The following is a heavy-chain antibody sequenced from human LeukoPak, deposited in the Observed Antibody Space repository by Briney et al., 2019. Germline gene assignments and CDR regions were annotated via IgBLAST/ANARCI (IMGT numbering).Heavy chain of an antibody. V-gene: IGHV3-33*01. CDR1: GFTFTSFG. CDR2: IWYDGSNK. J-gene: IGHJ4*02. D-gene: IGHD6-19*01. CDR3: ARDGGYSSGWPVYYFDY. Sequence: GGSLRLSCAASGFTFTSFGMHCVRQAPGKGLEWVAVIWYDGSNKYYADSVKGRFTISRDNSKNTLYLQMNSLRAEDTAVYYCARDGGYSSGWPVYYFDYRGQGTLVTVSS.